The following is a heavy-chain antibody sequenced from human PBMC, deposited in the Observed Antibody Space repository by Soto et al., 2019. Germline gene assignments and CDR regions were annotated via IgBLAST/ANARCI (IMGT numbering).Heavy chain of an antibody. J-gene: IGHJ5*02. V-gene: IGHV3-74*01. D-gene: IGHD2-15*01. CDR3: VRGGGGGLFDP. CDR1: AFSVSTSW. Sequence: GGSLRLSCAASAFSVSTSWMHWVRQAPGEGLVWVSRINPDGRTINYADSVKGRFTISRDNAKRSLYLQMMSLTTEDTAIYYCVRGGGGGLFDPWGQGTMVTVS. CDR2: INPDGRTI.